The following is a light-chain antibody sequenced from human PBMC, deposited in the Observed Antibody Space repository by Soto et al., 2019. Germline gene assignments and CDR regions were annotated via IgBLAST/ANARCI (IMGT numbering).Light chain of an antibody. CDR2: DNS. CDR3: QSYDSSLSGWA. J-gene: IGLJ3*02. Sequence: QSVLTQPPSVSGAPGQRVTISCTGSTGYDVHWYQQFPGTAPKLLIHDNSIRPSGVPDRFSGSKSGTSASLAITGLQAEDEADYYCQSYDSSLSGWAFGGGTKLTVL. V-gene: IGLV1-40*01. CDR1: TGYD.